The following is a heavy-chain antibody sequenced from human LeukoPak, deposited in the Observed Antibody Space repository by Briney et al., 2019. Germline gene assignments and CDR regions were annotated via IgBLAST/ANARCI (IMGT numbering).Heavy chain of an antibody. J-gene: IGHJ4*02. CDR2: NYTTGNT. V-gene: IGHV4-4*07. D-gene: IGHD1-7*01. Sequence: PSETLSLTCSVSGGSMSSYYWSWLRQPAGKGLEGIGRNYTTGNTNYNPSLKSRVTISVDTSKNQFSLKLDSVTAADTAVYYCARGIGTINFDYWGQGVLVTVSS. CDR3: ARGIGTINFDY. CDR1: GGSMSSYY.